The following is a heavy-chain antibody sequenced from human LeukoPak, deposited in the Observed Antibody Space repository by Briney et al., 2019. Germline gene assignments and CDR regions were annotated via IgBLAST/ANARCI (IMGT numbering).Heavy chain of an antibody. CDR3: AREGGCGGDCYSNDAFDI. D-gene: IGHD2-21*02. CDR1: GGTFSSYA. J-gene: IGHJ3*02. Sequence: GASVKVSCKASGGTFSSYAISLVRQAPGQGLEWMGRIIPILGIANYAQKFQGRVTITADKSTSTAYMELSSLRSEDTAVYYCAREGGCGGDCYSNDAFDIWGQGTMVTVSS. CDR2: IIPILGIA. V-gene: IGHV1-69*04.